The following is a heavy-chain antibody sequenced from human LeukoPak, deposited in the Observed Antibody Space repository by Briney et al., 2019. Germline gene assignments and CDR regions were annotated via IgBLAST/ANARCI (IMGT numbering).Heavy chain of an antibody. V-gene: IGHV3-23*01. CDR1: GFTFSNYG. CDR3: AKKYNTGLDP. CDR2: IGGSGGYHT. D-gene: IGHD1-14*01. Sequence: GGTLRLSCAASGFTFSNYGMNWVRQTPGKGLEWVSGIGGSGGYHTYYADSVRGRFTISRDNSKNTLYLQMNSLRAEDTAVYYCAKKYNTGLDPWGQGTLVTVSS. J-gene: IGHJ5*02.